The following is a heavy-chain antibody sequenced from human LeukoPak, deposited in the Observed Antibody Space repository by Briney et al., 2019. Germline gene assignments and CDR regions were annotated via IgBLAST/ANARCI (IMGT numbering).Heavy chain of an antibody. CDR2: INTDGTYT. V-gene: IGHV3-74*01. J-gene: IGHJ4*02. CDR1: ALIFSNYW. D-gene: IGHD1-14*01. CDR3: VKGMTGPLDY. Sequence: GGSLRLSCTPSALIFSNYWTHWVRQAPGKGLVWVSCINTDGTYTNYADSVKVRFTISKDNAKRKVYLQMNSLSVEDTALCYCVKGMTGPLDYWGQGTLVTVPS.